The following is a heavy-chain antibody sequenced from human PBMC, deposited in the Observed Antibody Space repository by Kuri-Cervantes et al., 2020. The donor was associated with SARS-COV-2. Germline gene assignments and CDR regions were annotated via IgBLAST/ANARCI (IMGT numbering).Heavy chain of an antibody. D-gene: IGHD3-10*01. CDR2: LYSGGRVT. CDR3: AKDSYDSSLMNHYYYGMDV. V-gene: IGHV3-23*03. J-gene: IGHJ6*02. CDR1: GFTFSSYA. Sequence: GGSLRLSCAASGFTFSSYAMSWVRQAPGKGLEWVSVLYSGGRVTYYADSVKGRFTIARDDSKNTLSLQMNSLTAEDTAVYYCAKDSYDSSLMNHYYYGMDVWGLGTTVTVSS.